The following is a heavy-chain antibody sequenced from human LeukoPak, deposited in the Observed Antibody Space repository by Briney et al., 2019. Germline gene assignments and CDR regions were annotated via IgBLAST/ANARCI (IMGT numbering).Heavy chain of an antibody. D-gene: IGHD3-3*01. CDR3: ARGVEYDFWSGHKTWFDP. V-gene: IGHV3-53*01. CDR2: IYSGGGT. CDR1: GFTVSNTY. Sequence: PGGSLRLSCAASGFTVSNTYMSWVRQAPGKGLEWVSLIYSGGGTYSADSVKGRFTISRDISKNTLYLQMNSLRAEDTAVYYCARGVEYDFWSGHKTWFDPWGQGTLVTVSS. J-gene: IGHJ5*02.